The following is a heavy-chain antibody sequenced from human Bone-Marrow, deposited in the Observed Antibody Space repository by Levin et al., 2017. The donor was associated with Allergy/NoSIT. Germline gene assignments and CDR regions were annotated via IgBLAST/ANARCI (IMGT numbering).Heavy chain of an antibody. D-gene: IGHD2-2*01. CDR2: IKSKTDGGTT. CDR3: STSSVFTRLFPLSFDY. CDR1: GFTFSNAW. V-gene: IGHV3-15*01. J-gene: IGHJ4*02. Sequence: GGSLRLSCAASGFTFSNAWMSWVRQAPGKGLEWVGRIKSKTDGGTTDYAAPVKGRFTISRDDSKNTLYLQMNSLKTEDTAVYYCSTSSVFTRLFPLSFDYWGQGTLVTVSS.